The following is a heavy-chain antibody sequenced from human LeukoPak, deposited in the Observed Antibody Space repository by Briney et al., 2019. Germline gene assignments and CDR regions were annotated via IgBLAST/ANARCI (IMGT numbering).Heavy chain of an antibody. D-gene: IGHD3-10*01. V-gene: IGHV3-30*02. Sequence: GGSLRLSCAASGFTFSSYGMHWVRQAPGKGLEWVAFIWYDGSNKYYADSVKGRFTISRDNSKNTLYLQMNSLRAEDTAVYYCAKDSRTMVRGVIINKPLDYWGQGTLVTVSS. CDR3: AKDSRTMVRGVIINKPLDY. CDR2: IWYDGSNK. J-gene: IGHJ4*02. CDR1: GFTFSSYG.